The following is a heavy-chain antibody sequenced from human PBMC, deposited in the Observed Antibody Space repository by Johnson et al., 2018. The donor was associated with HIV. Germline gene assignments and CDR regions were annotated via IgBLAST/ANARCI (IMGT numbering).Heavy chain of an antibody. Sequence: EVQLVESGGDVVRPGGSLRISCVASGFKLYEYDASWVRQVPGKGLEWVSGINWSGGGTAYADSVKGRFTVSSDNAKNSLYLQMNSLRAEDTALYYCARAMYYYDTSGYLIRPRAFDIWGQGTVVTVSS. D-gene: IGHD3-22*01. CDR1: GFKLYEYD. V-gene: IGHV3-20*04. CDR3: ARAMYYYDTSGYLIRPRAFDI. CDR2: INWSGGGT. J-gene: IGHJ3*02.